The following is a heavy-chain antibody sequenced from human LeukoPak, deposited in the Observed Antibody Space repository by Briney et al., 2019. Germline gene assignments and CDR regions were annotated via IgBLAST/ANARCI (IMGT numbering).Heavy chain of an antibody. J-gene: IGHJ5*02. V-gene: IGHV3-9*01. CDR2: ISWNSGSI. CDR1: GFTFDDYA. Sequence: GGSLRLSCAASGFTFDDYAMHWVRHAPGKGLEWVSGISWNSGSIGYADSVKGRFTISRDNAKNSLYLQMNSLRAEDTALYYCAKSASAAMTGRNWFDPWGQGTLVTVSS. D-gene: IGHD2-2*01. CDR3: AKSASAAMTGRNWFDP.